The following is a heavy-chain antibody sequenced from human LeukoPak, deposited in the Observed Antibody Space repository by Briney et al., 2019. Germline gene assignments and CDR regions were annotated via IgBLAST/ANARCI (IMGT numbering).Heavy chain of an antibody. J-gene: IGHJ4*02. D-gene: IGHD2-15*01. V-gene: IGHV4-39*07. CDR2: IYSSGYT. CDR1: GGSVSTSSYY. CDR3: AGSDLTQDYWDY. Sequence: SETLSLACTVSGGSVSTSSYYWGWIRQPPGKGLEWIGSIYSSGYTYYNPSLKSRATISVDTSKNQFSLKLTSVTAADTAVYYCAGSDLTQDYWDYWGQGTLVTVSS.